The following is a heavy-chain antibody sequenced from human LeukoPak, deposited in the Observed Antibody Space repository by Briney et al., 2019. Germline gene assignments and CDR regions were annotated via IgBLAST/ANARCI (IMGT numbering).Heavy chain of an antibody. CDR2: ISWDGGST. CDR3: GKDRGD. Sequence: GGSLRPSCAASGFTFDDYTMHWVRQAPGKVQEWVSLISWDGGSTYYADSVKGRFTISRDNSKNSLYLQMNSLRTEYTALYYCGKDRGDWGQGTLVTVSS. J-gene: IGHJ4*02. D-gene: IGHD3-16*01. V-gene: IGHV3-43*01. CDR1: GFTFDDYT.